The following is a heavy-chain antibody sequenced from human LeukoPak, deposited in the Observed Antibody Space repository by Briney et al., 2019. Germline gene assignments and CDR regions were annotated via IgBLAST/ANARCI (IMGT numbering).Heavy chain of an antibody. Sequence: GGSLRLSCAASGFTFSSYSMNWVRQAPGKGLEWVSYISSSSSTIYYADSVKGRFTISRDNAKNSLYLQMNSLKAADTAVYYCARDRFYDFWSGYDAFDIWGQGTMVTVSS. J-gene: IGHJ3*02. V-gene: IGHV3-48*01. D-gene: IGHD3-3*01. CDR3: ARDRFYDFWSGYDAFDI. CDR1: GFTFSSYS. CDR2: ISSSSSTI.